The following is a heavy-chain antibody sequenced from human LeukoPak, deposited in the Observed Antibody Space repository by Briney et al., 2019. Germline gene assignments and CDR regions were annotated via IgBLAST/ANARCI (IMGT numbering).Heavy chain of an antibody. CDR1: GFTFSDYY. CDR2: ISSSSSTI. D-gene: IGHD1-26*01. CDR3: ARGREKNYYYGMDV. Sequence: GGSLRLSCAASGFTFSDYYMSWIRQAPGKGLEWVSYISSSSSTIYYADSVKGRFTISRDNAKNSLYLQMNSLRAEDTAVYYCARGREKNYYYGMDVWGQGTTVTVSS. J-gene: IGHJ6*02. V-gene: IGHV3-11*04.